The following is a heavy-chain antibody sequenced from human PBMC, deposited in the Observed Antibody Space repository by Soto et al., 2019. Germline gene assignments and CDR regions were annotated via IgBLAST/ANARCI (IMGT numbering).Heavy chain of an antibody. Sequence: QVQLVQSGAEVKKPGSSVKVSCKASGGTFSSYTISWVRQAPGQGLEWMGRIIPILGIANYAQKFQGRVTITADKSTSTAYMELSSVRSEDTAVYYCARENYYGSGSYCYWGQGTLVTVSS. V-gene: IGHV1-69*02. CDR3: ARENYYGSGSYCY. D-gene: IGHD3-10*01. CDR1: GGTFSSYT. J-gene: IGHJ4*02. CDR2: IIPILGIA.